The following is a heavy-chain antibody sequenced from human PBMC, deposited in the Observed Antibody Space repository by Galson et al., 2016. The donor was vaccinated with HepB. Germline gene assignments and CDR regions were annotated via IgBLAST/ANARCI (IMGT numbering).Heavy chain of an antibody. D-gene: IGHD3-16*01. CDR3: ASGGAGTLLSWFDP. CDR1: GFTFSTYA. J-gene: IGHJ5*02. Sequence: SLRLSCAASGFTFSTYAMSWVRQAPGKGLSWVSTISGSGGKTYYADSVKGRFTISSDNSKNTLYLQMNSLRAEDTAVYYCASGGAGTLLSWFDPWGQGTLVTVSS. CDR2: ISGSGGKT. V-gene: IGHV3-23*01.